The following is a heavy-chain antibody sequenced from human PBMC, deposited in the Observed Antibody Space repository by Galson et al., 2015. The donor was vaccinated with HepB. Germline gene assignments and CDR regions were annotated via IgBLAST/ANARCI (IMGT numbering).Heavy chain of an antibody. Sequence: SVKVSCKASGGTFSSYAISWVRQAPGQGLEWMGWISAYNGNTNYAQKLLGRVTMTTDTSTSTAYMELRSLRSDDTAVYYCARFGFSGYHADYYYGMDVWGQGTTVTVSS. CDR1: GGTFSSYA. CDR2: ISAYNGNT. CDR3: ARFGFSGYHADYYYGMDV. V-gene: IGHV1-18*01. J-gene: IGHJ6*02. D-gene: IGHD3-22*01.